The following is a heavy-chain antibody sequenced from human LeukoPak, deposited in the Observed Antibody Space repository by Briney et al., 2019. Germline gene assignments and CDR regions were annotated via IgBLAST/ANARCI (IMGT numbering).Heavy chain of an antibody. D-gene: IGHD2-8*01. J-gene: IGHJ4*02. Sequence: GGSLRLSCAASGFAFSSYAMSWVRQTPGKGLEWVSASSGGGGSTYYADSVKGRFTISRDNSKNTLFLQMNSLRAEDTAVYYCAKDKRGGPYGVDYWGQGTLATVSS. CDR2: SSGGGGST. CDR1: GFAFSSYA. V-gene: IGHV3-23*01. CDR3: AKDKRGGPYGVDY.